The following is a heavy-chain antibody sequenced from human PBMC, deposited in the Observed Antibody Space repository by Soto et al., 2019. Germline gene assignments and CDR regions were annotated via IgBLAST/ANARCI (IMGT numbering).Heavy chain of an antibody. J-gene: IGHJ5*02. D-gene: IGHD3-22*01. V-gene: IGHV1-69*12. CDR1: GGTFSSYA. CDR3: ARDQYDSSGYYYVPWFDP. CDR2: IIPICGTA. Sequence: QVQLVQSGAEVKKPGSSVKVSCKASGGTFSSYAISWVRQAPGQGLEWMGGIIPICGTANYAQKFQGRVTITADESTSTAYMELSSLRSEDTAVYYCARDQYDSSGYYYVPWFDPWGQGTLFTVSS.